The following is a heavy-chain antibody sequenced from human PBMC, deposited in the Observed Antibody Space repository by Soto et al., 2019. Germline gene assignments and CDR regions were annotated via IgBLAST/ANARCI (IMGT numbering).Heavy chain of an antibody. CDR1: GFAFSTNW. CDR2: INGDGGIT. V-gene: IGHV3-74*01. J-gene: IGHJ4*02. D-gene: IGHD3-10*01. Sequence: EVQLVESGGGLVQPGGSLRLSCAASGFAFSTNWMHWVRQAPGKGLVWVSRINGDGGITRYADYVKGRFIISRDNAKDTLYLQMDSLGAEDTAVYYCTKDFDSNRGYWGQGSLVTVSS. CDR3: TKDFDSNRGY.